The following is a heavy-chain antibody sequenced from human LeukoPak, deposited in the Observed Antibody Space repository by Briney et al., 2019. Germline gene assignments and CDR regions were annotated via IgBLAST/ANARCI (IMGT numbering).Heavy chain of an antibody. CDR3: AFRGGVSFFDY. V-gene: IGHV5-51*01. D-gene: IGHD3-10*01. J-gene: IGHJ4*02. Sequence: PGESLKIPCKGSGYSYTSYWIGLVRQMPGKGLEWMGIIYSGGSDTRYSPSFQGQVTISADKSISTAYVQWSSLKASDTALYYCAFRGGVSFFDYGGQGTLVTVS. CDR2: IYSGGSDT. CDR1: GYSYTSYW.